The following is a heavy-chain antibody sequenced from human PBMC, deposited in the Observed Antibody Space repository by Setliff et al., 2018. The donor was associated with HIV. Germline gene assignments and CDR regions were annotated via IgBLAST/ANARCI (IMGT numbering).Heavy chain of an antibody. CDR3: AREGFGNTGDLAMAVLDY. D-gene: IGHD5-18*01. Sequence: RASVKVSCKASGYTFTGHDLHWVRQAPGQGLEWMGWINHNSGGGNYAQKFQGRVTVTRDTSISTAYMELNRLTSDDTAVYFCAREGFGNTGDLAMAVLDYWGQGTLVTVSS. CDR1: GYTFTGHD. V-gene: IGHV1-2*02. CDR2: INHNSGGG. J-gene: IGHJ4*02.